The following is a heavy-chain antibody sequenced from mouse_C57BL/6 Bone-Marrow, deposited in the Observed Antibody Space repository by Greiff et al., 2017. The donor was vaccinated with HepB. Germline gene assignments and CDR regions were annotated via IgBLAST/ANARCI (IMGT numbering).Heavy chain of an antibody. J-gene: IGHJ2*01. D-gene: IGHD2-4*01. Sequence: EVMLVESGGGLVKPGGSLKLSCAASGFTFSSYAMSWVRQTPEKRLEWVATISDGGSYTYYPDNVKGRFTISRDNAKNNLYLQMSHLKSEDTAMYYCARVFTMICFDYWGQGTTLTVSS. V-gene: IGHV5-4*03. CDR3: ARVFTMICFDY. CDR1: GFTFSSYA. CDR2: ISDGGSYT.